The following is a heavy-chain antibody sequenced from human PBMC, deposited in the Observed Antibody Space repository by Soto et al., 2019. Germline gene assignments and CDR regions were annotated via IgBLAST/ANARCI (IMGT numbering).Heavy chain of an antibody. Sequence: QVQLQESGPGLVKPSETLSLTCTVSGGSISSYYWSWIRQPAGKGLEWIGRIYTSGSTNYNPSLKSRVTMSVDTSKNQFSLKLSSVTAADTAVYYCARGTTYYDFWSGYYESYYFDYWGQGTLVTVSS. CDR2: IYTSGST. J-gene: IGHJ4*02. CDR1: GGSISSYY. D-gene: IGHD3-3*01. V-gene: IGHV4-4*07. CDR3: ARGTTYYDFWSGYYESYYFDY.